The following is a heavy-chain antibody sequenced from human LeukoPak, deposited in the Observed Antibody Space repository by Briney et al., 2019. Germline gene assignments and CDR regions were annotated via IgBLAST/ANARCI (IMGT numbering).Heavy chain of an antibody. CDR1: GFTFSSYW. CDR3: ARFRTLYDSSGYYFFDF. CDR2: INNDGSST. J-gene: IGHJ4*02. Sequence: PGGSLRLSCAASGFTFSSYWMHWVRQAPGKGLVWVSRINNDGSSTTYADSVKGRFTISRDNTKNTLYLQMNSLRAEDTAVYYCARFRTLYDSSGYYFFDFWGQGALVTVSS. D-gene: IGHD3-22*01. V-gene: IGHV3-74*01.